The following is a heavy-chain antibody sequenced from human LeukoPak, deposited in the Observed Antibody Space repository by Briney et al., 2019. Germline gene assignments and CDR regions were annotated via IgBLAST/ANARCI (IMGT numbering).Heavy chain of an antibody. D-gene: IGHD3-9*01. CDR1: GFTFSETW. Sequence: GGSLRLSCAASGFTFSETWMTWVRQAPGKGLEWVANIKSDGSEKYYVDSVKGRFTISRDNAKSSLSLQMNSLRAEDTAVYYCATDAPLRYFDWLLPTVGYWGQGTLVTVSS. V-gene: IGHV3-7*03. CDR2: IKSDGSEK. CDR3: ATDAPLRYFDWLLPTVGY. J-gene: IGHJ4*02.